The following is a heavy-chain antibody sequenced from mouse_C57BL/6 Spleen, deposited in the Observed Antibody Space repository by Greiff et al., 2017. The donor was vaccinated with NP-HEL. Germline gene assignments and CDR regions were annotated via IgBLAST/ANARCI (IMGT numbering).Heavy chain of an antibody. CDR1: GYTFTSYW. Sequence: QVQLQQPGAELVMPGASVKLSCKASGYTFTSYWMHWVKQRPGQGLEWIGEIDPSDSYTNYNQKFKGKSTLTVDKSSSTAYMQLSSLTSEDSAVYYCAREGTTVVRYAMDYWGQGTSVTVSS. V-gene: IGHV1-69*01. CDR3: AREGTTVVRYAMDY. J-gene: IGHJ4*01. CDR2: IDPSDSYT. D-gene: IGHD1-1*01.